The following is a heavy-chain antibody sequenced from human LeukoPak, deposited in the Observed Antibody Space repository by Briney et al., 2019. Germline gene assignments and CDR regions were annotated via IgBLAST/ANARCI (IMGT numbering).Heavy chain of an antibody. CDR2: IIPIFGTA. CDR3: AREGCSSTSCYPYYYYYMDV. V-gene: IGHV1-69*05. D-gene: IGHD2-2*01. CDR1: GGTFSSYA. Sequence: SVKVSCKASGGTFSSYAISWVRQAPGQGLEWMGGIIPIFGTANYAQKFQGRVTITTDESTSTAYMELSSLRSEDTAVYYCAREGCSSTSCYPYYYYYMDVWGKGTTVTVSS. J-gene: IGHJ6*03.